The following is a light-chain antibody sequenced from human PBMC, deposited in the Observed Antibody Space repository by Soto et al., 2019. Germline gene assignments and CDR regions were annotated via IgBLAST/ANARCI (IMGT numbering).Light chain of an antibody. CDR1: QTIYSN. J-gene: IGKJ1*01. CDR2: RAS. V-gene: IGKV3-15*01. CDR3: QQYQNLWT. Sequence: IVMTQSPATLSVSPGERATLSCRAGQTIYSNVAWYQQRPGQAPRLLIYRASTRATGVPARFSGSGSGTEVTLTISGLQSEDFALYSCQQYQNLWTFGQETKVEIK.